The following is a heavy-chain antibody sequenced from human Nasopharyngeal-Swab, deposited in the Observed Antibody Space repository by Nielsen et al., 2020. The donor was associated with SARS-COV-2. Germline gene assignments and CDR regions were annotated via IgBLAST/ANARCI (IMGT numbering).Heavy chain of an antibody. D-gene: IGHD3-10*01. J-gene: IGHJ4*02. CDR2: MNPNSGNT. Sequence: SVTVSCKASGYTFTSYDINWVRQATGQGLEWMGWMNPNSGNTGYAQKFQGRVTMTRNTSISTAYMELSSLRSEDTAVYYCARTDGSGSYYDFDYWGQGTLVTVSS. CDR1: GYTFTSYD. CDR3: ARTDGSGSYYDFDY. V-gene: IGHV1-8*01.